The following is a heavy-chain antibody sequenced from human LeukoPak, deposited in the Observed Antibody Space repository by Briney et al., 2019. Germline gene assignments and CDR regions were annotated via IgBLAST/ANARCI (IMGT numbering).Heavy chain of an antibody. J-gene: IGHJ4*02. D-gene: IGHD6-13*01. V-gene: IGHV1-18*01. CDR2: ISAYNGNT. CDR1: GYTFTSYG. Sequence: ASVKVSCKASGYTFTSYGISWVRQAPGQGLEWMGWISAYNGNTNYAQKLQGRVTMTTDTSTSTAYMDLRSLRSDDKDVYYCARGPPYLVPIGYWGQGTLVTVSS. CDR3: ARGPPYLVPIGY.